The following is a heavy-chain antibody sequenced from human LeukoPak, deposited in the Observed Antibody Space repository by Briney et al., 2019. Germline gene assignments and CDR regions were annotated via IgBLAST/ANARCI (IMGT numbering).Heavy chain of an antibody. Sequence: PGGSLRLSRAASVFTFSSFSMNWVRQAPGKGLEWVSSISSNSSYIYYADSVKGRFTISRHNAKNALYLQMNSLRAEDTAVYYCAREGSSWYGKLTDYWGQGTLVTVTS. CDR3: AREGSSWYGKLTDY. CDR1: VFTFSSFS. CDR2: ISSNSSYI. J-gene: IGHJ4*02. V-gene: IGHV3-21*01. D-gene: IGHD6-13*01.